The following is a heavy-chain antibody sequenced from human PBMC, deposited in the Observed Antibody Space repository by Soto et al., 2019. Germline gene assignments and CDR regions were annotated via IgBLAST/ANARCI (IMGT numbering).Heavy chain of an antibody. D-gene: IGHD2-8*01. V-gene: IGHV1-18*04. Sequence: ASVKVSCKASGYTFTSYGISWVRQAPGQGLEWMGWISAYNGNTNYAQKLQGRVTMTTDTSTSTAYMELRSLKASDTAMYYCARHDSNGDFDFWGQGTQVTVSS. CDR3: ARHDSNGDFDF. CDR1: GYTFTSYG. CDR2: ISAYNGNT. J-gene: IGHJ4*02.